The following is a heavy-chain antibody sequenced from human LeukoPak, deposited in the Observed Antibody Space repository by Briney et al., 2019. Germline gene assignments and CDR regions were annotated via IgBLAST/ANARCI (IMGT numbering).Heavy chain of an antibody. Sequence: GASVKVSCKASGGTFSSYAISWVRQAPGQGLEWMGRIIPILGIANYAQKFQGRVTITAVKSTSTAYMELSSLRSEDTAVYYCARGVLGLVSDSNWFDPWGQGTLVTVSS. D-gene: IGHD3-9*01. CDR2: IIPILGIA. V-gene: IGHV1-69*04. CDR3: ARGVLGLVSDSNWFDP. CDR1: GGTFSSYA. J-gene: IGHJ5*02.